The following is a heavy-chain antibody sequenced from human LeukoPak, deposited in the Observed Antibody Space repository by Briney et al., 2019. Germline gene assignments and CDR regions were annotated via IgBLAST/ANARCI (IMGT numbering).Heavy chain of an antibody. CDR3: ARLSGIYCDRGSCFNCFDS. J-gene: IGHJ5*01. CDR1: GGSISSSSYY. D-gene: IGHD2-15*01. V-gene: IGHV4-39*07. Sequence: PSETLSLTCTVSGGSISSSSYYWGWIRQPPGKGLEWIGSIYHSGSTYYNPSLKSRVTISVDTSKNQFSLRLTSVTAADTAVYYCARLSGIYCDRGSCFNCFDSWGQGTLVTVSS. CDR2: IYHSGST.